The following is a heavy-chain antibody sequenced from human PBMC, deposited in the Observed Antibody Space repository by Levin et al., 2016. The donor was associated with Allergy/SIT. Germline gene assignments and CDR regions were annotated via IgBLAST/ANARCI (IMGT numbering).Heavy chain of an antibody. V-gene: IGHV2-70*01. CDR2: IDWEDEE. CDR1: GFSLSSSGMS. Sequence: SGPTLVKPTQTLTLTCTFSGFSLSSSGMSVSWIRQPPGKALEWLALIDWEDEEFYSPSLKSRLTISKDTSKNQVYLRMTNMDPVDTATYYCARIHSVRGSYESSGYFFDYWGQGSLVAVSS. CDR3: ARIHSVRGSYESSGYFFDY. D-gene: IGHD3-22*01. J-gene: IGHJ4*02.